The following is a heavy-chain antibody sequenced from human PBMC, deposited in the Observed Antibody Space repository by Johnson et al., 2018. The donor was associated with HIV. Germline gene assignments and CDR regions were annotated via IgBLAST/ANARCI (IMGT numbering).Heavy chain of an antibody. CDR3: AMEYYNFWHAFDI. Sequence: QVQLVESGGGLVQPGGSLRLSCAASGFTFSSYAMHWVRQAPGKGLEWVAVISYDGSNKYYADSVKGRFTISRENSKNTLYLQMNSLTAGDTAVYYCAMEYYNFWHAFDIWGQGTMVTVSS. V-gene: IGHV3-30-3*01. CDR1: GFTFSSYA. CDR2: ISYDGSNK. J-gene: IGHJ3*02. D-gene: IGHD3-3*01.